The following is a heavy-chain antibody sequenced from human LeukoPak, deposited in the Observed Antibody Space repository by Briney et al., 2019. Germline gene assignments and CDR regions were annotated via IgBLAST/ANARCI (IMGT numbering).Heavy chain of an antibody. D-gene: IGHD2-21*02. Sequence: ASVKVSCKASGFTFTGYYIHWVRQGPGQGLEWMGYINPHSGGTNSPQKFQGRVTMTTDTFISAAYMELSSLISDDTAMYYCVREGNELLSKNFDYWGQGTLVTVSS. J-gene: IGHJ4*02. CDR3: VREGNELLSKNFDY. V-gene: IGHV1-2*02. CDR2: INPHSGGT. CDR1: GFTFTGYY.